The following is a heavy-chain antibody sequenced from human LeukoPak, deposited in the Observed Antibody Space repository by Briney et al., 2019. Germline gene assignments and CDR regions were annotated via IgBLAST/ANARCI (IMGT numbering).Heavy chain of an antibody. Sequence: TGGSLRLSCAASGFIFTSYSMNWVRQAPGRGLEWVSSISSGTSYIYYVDSVEGRFTISRDNAKNLLYLQMNSLRAEDTAVYYCARGDTVFDYWGQGTLVTVSS. J-gene: IGHJ4*02. CDR1: GFIFTSYS. CDR3: ARGDTVFDY. CDR2: ISSGTSYI. D-gene: IGHD3-16*01. V-gene: IGHV3-21*01.